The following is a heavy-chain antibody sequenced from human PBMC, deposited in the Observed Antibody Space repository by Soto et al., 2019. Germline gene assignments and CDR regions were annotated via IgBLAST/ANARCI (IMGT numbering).Heavy chain of an antibody. CDR2: IIPILGIA. V-gene: IGHV1-69*02. Sequence: QVQLVQSGAEVKKPGSSVKVSCKASGGTFSSYTISWVRQAPGQGLEWMGRIIPILGIANYAQKCQGRVTITAHKSTSTAYMELSSVRSADTAVYYCASDRGDGGLNYWGQGNLVTVSS. CDR1: GGTFSSYT. D-gene: IGHD3-10*01. CDR3: ASDRGDGGLNY. J-gene: IGHJ4*02.